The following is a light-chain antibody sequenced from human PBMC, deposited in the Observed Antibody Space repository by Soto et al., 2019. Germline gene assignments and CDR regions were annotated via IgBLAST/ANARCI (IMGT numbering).Light chain of an antibody. V-gene: IGKV1-5*03. Sequence: DIQMTQSPSTLSASVGDRVTITCRANQKIDNWLAWYQQKPGKAPKLLIYKASTLHSTLQTGVPSRFSGSRSETEFTLTISSLQPDDFATYFCQQYNTYSALTFGGGTKVEIK. CDR2: KASTLHS. CDR3: QQYNTYSALT. J-gene: IGKJ4*01. CDR1: QKIDNW.